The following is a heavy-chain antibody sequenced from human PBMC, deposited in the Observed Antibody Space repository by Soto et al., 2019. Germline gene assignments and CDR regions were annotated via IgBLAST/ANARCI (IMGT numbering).Heavy chain of an antibody. J-gene: IGHJ6*02. V-gene: IGHV1-69*01. Sequence: QVQLVQSGAEVKKPGSSVKVSCKASGGTFSSYAISWVRQAPGQGLEWMGGIIPIFGTANYEQKFQGRVTITADDSTSTAYMELSSLRAEDTAVYYCAGPYCSSTSCSYGGYYYYYGMDVWGQGTTVTVSS. CDR1: GGTFSSYA. D-gene: IGHD2-2*01. CDR3: AGPYCSSTSCSYGGYYYYYGMDV. CDR2: IIPIFGTA.